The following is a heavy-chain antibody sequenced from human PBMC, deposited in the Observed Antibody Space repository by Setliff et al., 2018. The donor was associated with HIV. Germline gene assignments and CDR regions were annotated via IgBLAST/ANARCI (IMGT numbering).Heavy chain of an antibody. Sequence: SETLSLTCSVSGASVNYNTWSWIRQAPGKGLQWIGFIYNSVTTNYNPSLKSRATISLDTSKNQFSLKLTSVTAADTAVYYCARGGTSSNWFAPWGQGTLVTVSS. CDR3: ARGGTSSNWFAP. CDR2: IYNSVTT. V-gene: IGHV4-59*02. D-gene: IGHD2-2*01. J-gene: IGHJ5*02. CDR1: GASVNYNT.